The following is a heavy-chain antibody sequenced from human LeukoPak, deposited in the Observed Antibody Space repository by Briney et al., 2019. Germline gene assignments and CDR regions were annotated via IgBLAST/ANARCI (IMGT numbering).Heavy chain of an antibody. CDR2: IGGSGDNT. V-gene: IGHV3-23*01. J-gene: IGHJ4*02. Sequence: GGSLRLSCAASGFTFNSYAMSWVRPAPGTGLEWVSAIGGSGDNTYYADSVKGRFTISRDNSKNTLYLQMNSLRAEDTAVYYCAKDRLGYDSLGKFFDYWGQGTLVTVSS. CDR1: GFTFNSYA. CDR3: AKDRLGYDSLGKFFDY. D-gene: IGHD3-22*01.